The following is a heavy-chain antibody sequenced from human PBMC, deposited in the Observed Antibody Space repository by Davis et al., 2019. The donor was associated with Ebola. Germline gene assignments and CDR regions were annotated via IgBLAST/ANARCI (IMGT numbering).Heavy chain of an antibody. CDR3: ARFSRGTLESY. V-gene: IGHV3-13*04. CDR2: MDPAGDT. J-gene: IGHJ4*02. Sequence: GESLKISCAGSGFTVSSYDMHWVRQATGKGLEWVSSMDPAGDTYYPDSVKGRFTIPRDGGKNSLYLQMNSLRPEDTAVYYCARFSRGTLESYWGQGTLVTVSS. D-gene: IGHD1-26*01. CDR1: GFTVSSYD.